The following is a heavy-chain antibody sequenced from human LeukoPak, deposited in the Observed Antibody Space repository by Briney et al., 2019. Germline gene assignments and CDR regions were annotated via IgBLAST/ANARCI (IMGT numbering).Heavy chain of an antibody. J-gene: IGHJ4*02. D-gene: IGHD3-22*01. Sequence: GASVKVSCKASGYTFTGYYMHWVRQAPGQGLEWMGWINPNSGGTNYAQKFQGGVTMTRDTSISTAYMELSRLRSDDTAVYYRARDLQPVSTYYYDSSGYNYWGQGTLVTVSS. CDR2: INPNSGGT. CDR3: ARDLQPVSTYYYDSSGYNY. V-gene: IGHV1-2*02. CDR1: GYTFTGYY.